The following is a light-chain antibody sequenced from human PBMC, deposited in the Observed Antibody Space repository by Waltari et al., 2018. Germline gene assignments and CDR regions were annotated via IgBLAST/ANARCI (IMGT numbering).Light chain of an antibody. V-gene: IGLV3-21*04. CDR2: FSD. CDR1: NIGGKR. Sequence: SYVLTQPPSVSVAPGKTARITCGGDNIGGKRVKWYQQKPGQAPVLVIYFSDDRPSGIPERFSGANSATTATLTISGVEAGDEADYYCQVWDGNSDHYVFGAGTKVTVL. J-gene: IGLJ1*01. CDR3: QVWDGNSDHYV.